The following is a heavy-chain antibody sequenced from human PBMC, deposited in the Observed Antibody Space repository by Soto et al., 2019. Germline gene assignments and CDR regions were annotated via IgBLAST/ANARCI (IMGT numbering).Heavy chain of an antibody. CDR1: GGSISSYY. CDR3: ARGVGDYDFWSGYYRFDY. Sequence: SETLSLTCTVSGGSISSYYWSWIRQPPGKGLEWIGYIYYSGGTNYNPSLKSRVTISVDTSKNQFSLKLSSVTAADTAVYYCARGVGDYDFWSGYYRFDYWGQGTLVTVSS. D-gene: IGHD3-3*01. CDR2: IYYSGGT. J-gene: IGHJ4*02. V-gene: IGHV4-59*01.